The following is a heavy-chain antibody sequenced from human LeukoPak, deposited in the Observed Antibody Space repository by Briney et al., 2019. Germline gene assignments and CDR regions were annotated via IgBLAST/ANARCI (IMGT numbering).Heavy chain of an antibody. V-gene: IGHV4-59*11. CDR1: GGSINSHY. CDR2: IFNAGNT. D-gene: IGHD3-10*01. Sequence: SETLSLTCSVSGGSINSHYWSWIRQPPGKRLEWIGYIFNAGNTNYNPSLASRVTMSVDTSRAQFFLRLSPVTAADTAIYYCASRPADTTWYGVFDYWSQGTLVTVSS. CDR3: ASRPADTTWYGVFDY. J-gene: IGHJ4*02.